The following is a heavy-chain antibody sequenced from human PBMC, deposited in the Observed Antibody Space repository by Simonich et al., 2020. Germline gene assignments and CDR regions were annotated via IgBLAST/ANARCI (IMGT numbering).Heavy chain of an antibody. V-gene: IGHV3-30*07. CDR2: ISYDGSNK. CDR3: ARDGERYCGGDCYSYFDY. Sequence: QVQLVESGGGVVQPGRSLRLSCAASGFIFSSSAMHWVRQAPGKGLEWVAVISYDGSNKYYADSVKGRFTISRDNSKNTLYLQMNSLRAEDTAVYYCARDGERYCGGDCYSYFDYWGQGTLVTVSS. D-gene: IGHD2-21*02. J-gene: IGHJ4*02. CDR1: GFIFSSSA.